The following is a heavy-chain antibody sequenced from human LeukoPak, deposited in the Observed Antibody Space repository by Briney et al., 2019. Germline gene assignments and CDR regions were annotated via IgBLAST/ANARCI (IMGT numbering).Heavy chain of an antibody. CDR1: GFTFNNYP. J-gene: IGHJ4*02. CDR2: ITGGADST. Sequence: GGSLRLSCAGSGFTFNNYPISWVRQTPGKGLEWVSAITGGADSTYYADSVKGRFTISRDNAKNSLYLQMNSLRAEDTAVYYCARDSIPIAAYLTDYWGQGTLVTVSS. V-gene: IGHV3-23*01. CDR3: ARDSIPIAAYLTDY. D-gene: IGHD6-6*01.